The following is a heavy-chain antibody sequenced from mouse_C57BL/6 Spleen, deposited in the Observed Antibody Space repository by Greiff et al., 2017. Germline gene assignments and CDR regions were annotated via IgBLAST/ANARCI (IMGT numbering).Heavy chain of an antibody. CDR2: IDPSDSET. CDR3: ARDGSSLHYYAMDY. Sequence: QVQLQQPGAELVRPGSSVKLSCKASGYTFTSYWMHWVKQRPIQGLEWIGNIDPSDSETHYNQKFKDKATLTVDKSSSTAYMQLSSLTSEDSAVYYCARDGSSLHYYAMDYWGQGTSVTVSS. CDR1: GYTFTSYW. J-gene: IGHJ4*01. D-gene: IGHD1-1*01. V-gene: IGHV1-52*01.